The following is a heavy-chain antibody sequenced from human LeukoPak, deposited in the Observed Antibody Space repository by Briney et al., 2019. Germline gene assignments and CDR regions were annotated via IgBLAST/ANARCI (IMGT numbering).Heavy chain of an antibody. D-gene: IGHD4-11*01. CDR1: GGSISSYY. V-gene: IGHV4-59*01. Sequence: SETLSLTCTVSGGSISSYYWNWIRQPPGEGLEWIGYIYYSGSTNYNPSLKSRVTISIDTTKNQFSLKLNSVIAADTAVYYCARARGTTVTTRYFDLWGRGTLVTVSS. CDR2: IYYSGST. J-gene: IGHJ2*01. CDR3: ARARGTTVTTRYFDL.